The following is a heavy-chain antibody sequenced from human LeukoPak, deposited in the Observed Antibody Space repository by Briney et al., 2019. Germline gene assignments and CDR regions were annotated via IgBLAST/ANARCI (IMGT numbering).Heavy chain of an antibody. J-gene: IGHJ4*02. CDR3: AKSRYSSGWFPGAY. V-gene: IGHV3-23*01. CDR1: GFTFSSYA. CDR2: ISGSGGST. D-gene: IGHD6-19*01. Sequence: GGSLRLSCAASGFTFSSYAMSWVRQAPGKGLEWVSAISGSGGSTYYADSIKGRFTISRDNSKNTLYLQMNSLRAEDTAVYYCAKSRYSSGWFPGAYWGQGTLVTVSS.